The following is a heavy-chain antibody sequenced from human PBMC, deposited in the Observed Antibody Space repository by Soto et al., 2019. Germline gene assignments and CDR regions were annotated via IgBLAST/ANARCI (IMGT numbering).Heavy chain of an antibody. J-gene: IGHJ6*02. CDR3: ARGDIVAIFGMDV. CDR2: INPSGGST. V-gene: IGHV1-46*01. CDR1: GYTFTSYY. Sequence: GASVKVSCKASGYTFTSYYMHWVRQAPGQGLEWMVIINPSGGSTTYAQKFQGRVTMTRDTSTSTVYMELSSLRSEDTAVYYCARGDIVAIFGMDVWGQGTTVTVSS. D-gene: IGHD5-12*01.